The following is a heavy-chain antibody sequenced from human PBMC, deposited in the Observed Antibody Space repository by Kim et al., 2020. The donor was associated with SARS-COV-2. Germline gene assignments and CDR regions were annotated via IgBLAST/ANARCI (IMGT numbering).Heavy chain of an antibody. D-gene: IGHD6-13*01. CDR1: SDTISNYY. J-gene: IGHJ4*02. V-gene: IGHV4-59*01. CDR2: IYYSGNT. CDR3: ARSEGRGSWHQFDY. Sequence: SETLSLTCSVSSDTISNYYCSWIRQLPGKGLEWIGYIYYSGNTDYNPSLKSRVTISWDTSRNQFSLDVTAVTGADTAIYYCARSEGRGSWHQFDYWVQG.